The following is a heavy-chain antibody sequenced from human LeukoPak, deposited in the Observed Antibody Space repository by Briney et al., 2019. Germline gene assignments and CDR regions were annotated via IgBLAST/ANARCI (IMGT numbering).Heavy chain of an antibody. CDR3: ARHRYSGSDAQGFDY. D-gene: IGHD5-12*01. J-gene: IGHJ4*02. CDR2: VYPTNSET. CDR1: GYIFTNYW. V-gene: IGHV5-51*01. Sequence: GESTKISCKGSGYIFTNYWIAWVRQMPGKGLEWMGIVYPTNSETRYSPSFQGQVTISADKSSSTGYLQWSSLKASDTAMYYCARHRYSGSDAQGFDYWGQGTLVRVSS.